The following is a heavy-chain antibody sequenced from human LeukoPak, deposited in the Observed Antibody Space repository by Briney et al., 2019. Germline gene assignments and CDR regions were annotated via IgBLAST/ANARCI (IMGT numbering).Heavy chain of an antibody. CDR1: GFTFSSYS. CDR3: YRQQLVQGFDY. CDR2: ISSSSYI. V-gene: IGHV3-21*01. D-gene: IGHD6-13*01. J-gene: IGHJ4*02. Sequence: GGSLRLSCAASGFTFSSYSMKWVRQAPGKGVEWVSSISSSSYIYYADSVKGRFTISRDNAKNSLYLQMNSLRAEDTAVYYCYRQQLVQGFDYWGQGTLVTVSS.